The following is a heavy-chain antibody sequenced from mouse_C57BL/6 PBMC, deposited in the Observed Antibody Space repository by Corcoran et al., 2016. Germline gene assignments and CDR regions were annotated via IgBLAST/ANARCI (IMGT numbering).Heavy chain of an antibody. CDR1: GYTFTDYY. D-gene: IGHD2-1*01. Sequence: QVQLKQSGAALVRPGASVKLSCKASGYTFTDYYINWVKQRPGQGLEWITRIYPGSGNTYYNEKFKGKATLTAEKSSSTAYMQLSSLTSEDSAVYFCAREGKRNAMDYWGQGTSVTVSS. CDR3: AREGKRNAMDY. V-gene: IGHV1-76*01. J-gene: IGHJ4*01. CDR2: IYPGSGNT.